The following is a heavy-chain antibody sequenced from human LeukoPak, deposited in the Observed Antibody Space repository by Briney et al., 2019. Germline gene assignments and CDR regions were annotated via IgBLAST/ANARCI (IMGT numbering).Heavy chain of an antibody. CDR3: ARDFGGSYYDILTGYEGDY. Sequence: SQTLSLTCAISGDSVSSNSAAWNWIRQSPSRGLEWLGRTYYRSKWYNDYAVSVKSQITINPDTSKNQFSLQLNPVTPEDTAVYYCARDFGGSYYDILTGYEGDYWGQGTLVTVSS. D-gene: IGHD3-9*01. CDR1: GDSVSSNSAA. CDR2: TYYRSKWYN. V-gene: IGHV6-1*01. J-gene: IGHJ4*02.